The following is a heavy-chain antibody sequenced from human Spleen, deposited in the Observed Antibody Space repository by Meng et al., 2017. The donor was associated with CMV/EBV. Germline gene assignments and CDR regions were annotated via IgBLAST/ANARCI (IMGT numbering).Heavy chain of an antibody. CDR2: IKSKTDGGTT. CDR3: TTDAKYCSSTSCYSDDAFDI. D-gene: IGHD2-2*01. J-gene: IGHJ3*02. V-gene: IGHV3-15*01. CDR1: GFTFSNAW. Sequence: GESLKISCAASGFTFSNAWMSWVRQAPGKGLEWVGRIKSKTDGGTTDYAAPVKGRFTISRDDSKNTLYLQMNSLKTEDTAVYYCTTDAKYCSSTSCYSDDAFDIWGQGAMVTVSS.